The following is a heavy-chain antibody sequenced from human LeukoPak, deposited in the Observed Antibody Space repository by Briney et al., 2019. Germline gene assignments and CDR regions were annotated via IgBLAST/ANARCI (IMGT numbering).Heavy chain of an antibody. D-gene: IGHD5-12*01. CDR2: IYHSGSS. V-gene: IGHV4-38-2*02. CDR1: GYSISSGYY. J-gene: IGHJ6*03. Sequence: SETLSLTCTVSGYSISSGYYWGWIRQPPGKGLEWIGSIYHSGSSYYNASLKSRVTISVDTSRNHLSLKLSSVTAADTAVYYCASFRGGYSGYGHYYYTDVWGKGTTVTVSS. CDR3: ASFRGGYSGYGHYYYTDV.